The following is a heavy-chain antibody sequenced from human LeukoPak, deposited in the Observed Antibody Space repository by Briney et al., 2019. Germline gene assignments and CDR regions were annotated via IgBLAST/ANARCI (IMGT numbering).Heavy chain of an antibody. D-gene: IGHD3-10*01. Sequence: SETLSLTCGVSGGSFIDYFWNWIRQPPGKGLEWIGEVHHSGSTNVNPSLKSRVTISLDPSNNHFSLNMTSMTAADTAMYYCTIRGYDITTNFFDSWCQGTLATVSS. CDR1: GGSFIDYF. CDR2: VHHSGST. CDR3: TIRGYDITTNFFDS. J-gene: IGHJ4*02. V-gene: IGHV4-34*01.